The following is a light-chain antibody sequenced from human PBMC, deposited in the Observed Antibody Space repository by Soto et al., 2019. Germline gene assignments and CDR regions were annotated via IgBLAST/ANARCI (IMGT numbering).Light chain of an antibody. CDR3: QHLISYPLT. V-gene: IGKV1-9*01. Sequence: DIQLTQSPSFLSASVGDRVTITYRASQGISSLLAWYQQRPGKAPKLLIYAASTLQSGVPSRFSGSGSGTEFTLTISSLQPEDFATYYCQHLISYPLTFGQGTRLEIK. CDR2: AAS. J-gene: IGKJ5*01. CDR1: QGISSL.